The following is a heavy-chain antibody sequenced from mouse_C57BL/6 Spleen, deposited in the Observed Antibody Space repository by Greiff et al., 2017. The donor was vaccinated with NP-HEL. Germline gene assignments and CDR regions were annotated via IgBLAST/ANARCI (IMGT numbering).Heavy chain of an antibody. D-gene: IGHD3-3*01. CDR3: ARSLGDFRRGYYFDY. V-gene: IGHV1-78*01. Sequence: VQLQQSDAELVKPGASVKISCKVSGYTFTDHTIHWMKQRPEQGLEWIGYIYPRDGSTKYNEKFKGKATLTADKSSSTAYMQLHSLTSEDSAVYFCARSLGDFRRGYYFDYWGQGTTLTVSS. J-gene: IGHJ2*01. CDR1: GYTFTDHT. CDR2: IYPRDGST.